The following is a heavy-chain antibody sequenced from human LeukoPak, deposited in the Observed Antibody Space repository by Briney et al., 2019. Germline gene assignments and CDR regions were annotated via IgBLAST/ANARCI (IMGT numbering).Heavy chain of an antibody. J-gene: IGHJ4*02. CDR2: INPNSGGT. CDR1: GYTFTGYY. V-gene: IGHV1-2*02. D-gene: IGHD3-10*01. CDR3: ARYAGYYGSGSYYTFRTEQLYYFDY. Sequence: ASVKVSCKASGYTFTGYYMHWVRQAPGQGLEWMGWINPNSGGTNYAQKFQGRVTMTRDTSISTAYMELSRLRSDDTAVYYCARYAGYYGSGSYYTFRTEQLYYFDYWGQGTLVTVSS.